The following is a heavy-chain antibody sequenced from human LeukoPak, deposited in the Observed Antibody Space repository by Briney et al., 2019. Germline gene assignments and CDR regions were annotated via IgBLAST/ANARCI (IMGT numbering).Heavy chain of an antibody. CDR1: GFTFSYYS. Sequence: PGGSLRLSCAASGFTFSYYSMSWVRQAPGKGLEWVANIQQGGSEKYYVDSVKGRFTISRDNAKNSLYLQMNSLRAEDTAVYYCARERRCHDYWGQGTLVTVSS. J-gene: IGHJ4*02. V-gene: IGHV3-7*05. CDR2: IQQGGSEK. D-gene: IGHD4/OR15-4a*01. CDR3: ARERRCHDY.